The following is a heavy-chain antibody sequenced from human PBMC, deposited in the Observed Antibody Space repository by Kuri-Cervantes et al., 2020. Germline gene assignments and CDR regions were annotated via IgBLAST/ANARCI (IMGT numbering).Heavy chain of an antibody. D-gene: IGHD3-9*01. J-gene: IGHJ4*02. CDR3: AKDLVDDILTGVCHY. CDR2: ISGSGGST. V-gene: IGHV3-23*01. Sequence: GESLKISCAVYGGSFSGYYWSWIRQPPGKGLEWVSAISGSGGSTYYADSVKGRFTISRDNSKNTLYLQMNSLRAEDTAVYYCAKDLVDDILTGVCHYWGQGTLVTVSS. CDR1: GGSFSGYY.